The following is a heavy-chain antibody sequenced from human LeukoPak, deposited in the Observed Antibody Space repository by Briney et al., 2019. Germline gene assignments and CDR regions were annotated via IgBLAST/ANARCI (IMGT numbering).Heavy chain of an antibody. J-gene: IGHJ4*02. CDR3: AQVAWYSYNF. CDR1: GFTFSNFA. Sequence: GGCLRLSCAASGFTFSNFAMSWVRQAPGKGLEWVSGISGSASSTYYADSVKGRFTISRDNSKNTLYLQMSSLRAEDTAIYYCAQVAWYSYNFGGQGTLVTVSS. CDR2: ISGSASST. D-gene: IGHD5-18*01. V-gene: IGHV3-23*01.